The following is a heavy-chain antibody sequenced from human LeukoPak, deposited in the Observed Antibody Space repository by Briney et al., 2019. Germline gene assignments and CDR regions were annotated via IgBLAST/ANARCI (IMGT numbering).Heavy chain of an antibody. J-gene: IGHJ4*02. V-gene: IGHV1-2*02. Sequence: ASVKVSCKASGYTFTGYYMHWVRQAPGQGLEWMGWINPNSGGTNYAQKFQGRVTMTRDTSISTAYMELSRLRSDDTAVYYCAICLLTGCYFDYWGQGTLVTVSS. CDR2: INPNSGGT. CDR3: AICLLTGCYFDY. CDR1: GYTFTGYY. D-gene: IGHD3-16*01.